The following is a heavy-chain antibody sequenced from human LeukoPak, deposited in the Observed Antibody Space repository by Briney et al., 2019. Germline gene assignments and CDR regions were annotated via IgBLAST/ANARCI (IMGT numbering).Heavy chain of an antibody. D-gene: IGHD1/OR15-1a*01. Sequence: PGRSLRLSCAASGFTFSTYGMHWVRQAPGKGLEWVAVIWYDGNNEYYADSVTGRFTISRDNSKNTLYLQMNSLRAEDTAVYYCARDVNWNTRLDYWGQGTLVTVSS. J-gene: IGHJ4*02. CDR1: GFTFSTYG. CDR2: IWYDGNNE. V-gene: IGHV3-33*01. CDR3: ARDVNWNTRLDY.